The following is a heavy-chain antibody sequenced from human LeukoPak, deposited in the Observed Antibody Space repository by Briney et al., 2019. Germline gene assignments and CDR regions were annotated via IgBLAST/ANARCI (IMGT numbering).Heavy chain of an antibody. CDR3: ARGGGYSSGPFGY. CDR2: INHSGST. V-gene: IGHV4-34*01. CDR1: GGSFSGYY. D-gene: IGHD6-19*01. J-gene: IGHJ4*02. Sequence: SETLSLTCAVYGGSFSGYYWSLIRQPPGKGLEWIGEINHSGSTNYNPSLKSRVTISVDTSKNQFSLKLSSVTAADTAVYYCARGGGYSSGPFGYWGQGTLVTVSS.